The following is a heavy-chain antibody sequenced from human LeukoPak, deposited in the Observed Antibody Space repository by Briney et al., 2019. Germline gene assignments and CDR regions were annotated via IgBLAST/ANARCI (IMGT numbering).Heavy chain of an antibody. J-gene: IGHJ4*02. CDR1: GFSLSTSGVG. V-gene: IGHV2-5*05. Sequence: SGPTLVKPTQTLTLTCTFSGFSLSTSGVGVGWIRQPPGKALEWLALIYWDDDKRYGPSLKSRLTITKDTSKNQVVLTMTNMDPVDTATYYCARYVWGSYRSSDYYFDYWGQGTLVTVSS. CDR3: ARYVWGSYRSSDYYFDY. D-gene: IGHD3-16*02. CDR2: IYWDDDK.